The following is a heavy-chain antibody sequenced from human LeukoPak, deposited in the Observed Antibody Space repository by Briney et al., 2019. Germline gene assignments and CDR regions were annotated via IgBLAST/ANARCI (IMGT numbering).Heavy chain of an antibody. Sequence: SETLSLTCTVSGGSISSSSYYWGWIRQPPGRGLEWIGSIYYSGSTYYNPSLKSRVTISVDTSKNQFSLKLSSVTAADTAVYYCARQHSFGSGSYYNPPRDWFDPWGQGTLVTVSS. CDR2: IYYSGST. CDR3: ARQHSFGSGSYYNPPRDWFDP. V-gene: IGHV4-39*07. D-gene: IGHD3-10*01. J-gene: IGHJ5*02. CDR1: GGSISSSSYY.